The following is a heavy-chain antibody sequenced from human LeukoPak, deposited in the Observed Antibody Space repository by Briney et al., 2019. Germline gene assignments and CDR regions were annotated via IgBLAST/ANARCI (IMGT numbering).Heavy chain of an antibody. V-gene: IGHV4-39*07. D-gene: IGHD2-2*01. CDR1: GGSISSSIYY. Sequence: PSETMSLTCSVSGGSISSSIYYWGWIRQPPGKGLEWIGSIYYNGDTYYNPSLKSRVTMSVDPSKNQFSLKLSSVTAADTAVYYCARTVRGSSTSYWFDPWGQGTLVTVSS. CDR2: IYYNGDT. J-gene: IGHJ5*02. CDR3: ARTVRGSSTSYWFDP.